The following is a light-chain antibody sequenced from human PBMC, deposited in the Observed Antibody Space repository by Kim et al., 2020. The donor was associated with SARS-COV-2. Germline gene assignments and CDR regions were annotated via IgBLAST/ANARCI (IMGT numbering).Light chain of an antibody. V-gene: IGLV3-19*01. CDR2: GKN. CDR1: SLRSYY. CDR3: NSRDSSGNHLV. J-gene: IGLJ2*01. Sequence: SSELTQDPAVSVALGQTVRITCQGDSLRSYYANWYQQKPGQAPVLVIYGKNNRPSGIPDRFSGSSSGNTASLTITGAQAEDEADYYCNSRDSSGNHLVFGGGTQLNVL.